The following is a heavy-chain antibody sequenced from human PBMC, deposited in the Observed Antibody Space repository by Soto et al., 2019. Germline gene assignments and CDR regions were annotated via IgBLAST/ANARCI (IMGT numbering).Heavy chain of an antibody. CDR2: VYHTGRT. Sequence: SETLSLTCTVSGGSFKSGSYSWSWIRQPPGKGLGWFGYVYHTGRTSHNPSLKSRVSISMDTSKNQFSLNLDSVSAADTAVYFCARDFAYFDSWGQGTLVTVSS. D-gene: IGHD3-3*01. J-gene: IGHJ4*02. CDR3: ARDFAYFDS. V-gene: IGHV4-61*01. CDR1: GGSFKSGSYS.